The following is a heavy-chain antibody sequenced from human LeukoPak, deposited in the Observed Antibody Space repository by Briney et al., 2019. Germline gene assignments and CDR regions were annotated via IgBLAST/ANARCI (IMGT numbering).Heavy chain of an antibody. J-gene: IGHJ4*02. V-gene: IGHV4-59*01. Sequence: SETLSLTCTVSGGSISSYYWSWIRQPPGKGLEWIGYIYYSGSTNYNPSLKSRVTISVDTSKNQFSLKLSSVTAADTAVYYCARVSYSSGWYLDYWGQGTLVTSPQ. D-gene: IGHD6-19*01. CDR2: IYYSGST. CDR1: GGSISSYY. CDR3: ARVSYSSGWYLDY.